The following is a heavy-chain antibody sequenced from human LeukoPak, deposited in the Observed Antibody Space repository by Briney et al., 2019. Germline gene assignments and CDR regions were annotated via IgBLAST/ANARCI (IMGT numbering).Heavy chain of an antibody. CDR2: IYTSGNT. D-gene: IGHD7-27*01. J-gene: IGHJ3*02. CDR1: DDSISSGNYY. V-gene: IGHV4-61*02. Sequence: NPSETLSLTCTVSDDSISSGNYYWTWIRQPAGKGLEWIGRIYTSGNTNYNPSLKSQVTISMDTSKNQFSLNLNSVTAADTAVYYCARDRAGDSFDIWGQGTMVTVSS. CDR3: ARDRAGDSFDI.